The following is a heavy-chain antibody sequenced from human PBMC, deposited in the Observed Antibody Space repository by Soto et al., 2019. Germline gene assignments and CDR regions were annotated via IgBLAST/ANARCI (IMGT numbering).Heavy chain of an antibody. V-gene: IGHV4-30-2*01. CDR1: GGSISGGGFS. J-gene: IGHJ4*02. CDR3: ARLQFGDGFDY. Sequence: PSETLSLTCAASGGSISGGGFSWSWIRQPPGKGLEWIGYILHTGGTQYNPSLKSRVSMSVDKSKNQFSLHLTSVTAADTAVYYCARLQFGDGFDYWGQGALVTVSS. CDR2: ILHTGGT. D-gene: IGHD1-1*01.